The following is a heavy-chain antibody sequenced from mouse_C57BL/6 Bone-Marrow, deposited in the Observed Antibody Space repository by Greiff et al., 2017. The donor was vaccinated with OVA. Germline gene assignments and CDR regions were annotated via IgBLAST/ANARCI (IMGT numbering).Heavy chain of an antibody. J-gene: IGHJ2*01. CDR3: APSTMITPYYFDY. Sequence: QVQLQQPGAELVKPGASVKMSCKASGYTFTSYWITWVKQRPGQGLEWIGDIYPGSGSTNYNEKFKSKATLTVDTSSSTAYMQLSSLTSEDSADYYCAPSTMITPYYFDYWGQGTTLTVSS. CDR1: GYTFTSYW. D-gene: IGHD2-4*01. V-gene: IGHV1-55*01. CDR2: IYPGSGST.